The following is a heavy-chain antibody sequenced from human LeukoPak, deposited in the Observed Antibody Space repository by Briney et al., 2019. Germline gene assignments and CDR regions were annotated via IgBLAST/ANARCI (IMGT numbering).Heavy chain of an antibody. CDR2: ISSSSSYI. V-gene: IGHV3-21*01. J-gene: IGHJ4*02. Sequence: GGSLRLSCAASGFTFSSYSMNWVRQAPGKGLEWVSSISSSSSYIYYADSVKGRFTISRDNAKNSLYLQMNSLRAEDTAVYYCARGPGTAWTPYYFDYWGQGTLVIVSS. CDR3: ARGPGTAWTPYYFDY. CDR1: GFTFSSYS. D-gene: IGHD3-10*01.